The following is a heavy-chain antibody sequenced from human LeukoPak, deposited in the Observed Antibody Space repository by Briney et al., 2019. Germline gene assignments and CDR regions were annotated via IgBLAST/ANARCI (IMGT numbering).Heavy chain of an antibody. J-gene: IGHJ4*02. CDR2: IYYSGST. D-gene: IGHD6-19*01. V-gene: IGHV4-39*07. Sequence: PSETLSLTCTVSGGSISSSSYYWGWIRQPPGKGLEWIGSIYYSGSTYYNPSLKSRVTISVDTSKNQFSLKLSSVTAADTAVYYCARGSSGWYSPLFDYWGQGTLVTVSS. CDR3: ARGSSGWYSPLFDY. CDR1: GGSISSSSYY.